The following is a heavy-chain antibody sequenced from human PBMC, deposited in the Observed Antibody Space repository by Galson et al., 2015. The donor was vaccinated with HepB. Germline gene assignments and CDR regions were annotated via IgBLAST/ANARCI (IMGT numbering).Heavy chain of an antibody. CDR1: GYTFTTYA. CDR3: ARIDREVGYCGSTSCRPRGMDV. CDR2: ISPYNDNT. D-gene: IGHD2-2*01. J-gene: IGHJ6*02. Sequence: SVKVSCKASGYTFTTYAISWVRQAPGPGLEWMGWISPYNDNTNYAQKFQGRVTMTTDTSTSTADMELRSLRSDDTAVYYCARIDREVGYCGSTSCRPRGMDVWGQGTTVTVSS. V-gene: IGHV1-18*01.